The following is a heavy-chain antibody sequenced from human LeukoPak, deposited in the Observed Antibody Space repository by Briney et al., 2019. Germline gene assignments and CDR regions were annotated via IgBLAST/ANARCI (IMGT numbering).Heavy chain of an antibody. V-gene: IGHV4-61*01. CDR1: GGSVSSGSYY. CDR2: IYYSGST. Sequence: SETLSLTCTVSGGSVSSGSYYWRWIRQPPGKGLEWIVYIYYSGSTNYNPSLKSRVTISVDTSKNQFSLKLSSVTAADTAVYYCARVGSSSWYSHKTPFDYWGQGTLVTVSS. J-gene: IGHJ4*02. CDR3: ARVGSSSWYSHKTPFDY. D-gene: IGHD6-13*01.